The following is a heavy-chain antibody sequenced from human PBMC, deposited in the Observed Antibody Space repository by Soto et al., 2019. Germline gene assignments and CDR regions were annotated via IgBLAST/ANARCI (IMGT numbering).Heavy chain of an antibody. J-gene: IGHJ5*02. Sequence: GASVKVSCKASGGTFSSYAISWVRQAPGQGLEWMGGIIPIFGTANYAQKFQGRVTITAGESTSTAYMELSSLRSEDTAVYYCARAEYSSGWYIGGHWFDPWGQGTLVTVSS. CDR2: IIPIFGTA. V-gene: IGHV1-69*13. CDR1: GGTFSSYA. CDR3: ARAEYSSGWYIGGHWFDP. D-gene: IGHD6-19*01.